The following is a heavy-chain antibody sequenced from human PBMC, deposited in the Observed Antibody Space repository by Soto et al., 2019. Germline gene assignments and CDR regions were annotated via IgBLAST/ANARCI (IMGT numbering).Heavy chain of an antibody. Sequence: ASVKVSCKASGYTFTSYGISWVRQAPGQGLEWMGWISAYNGNTNYAQKFQGRVTITRDTSASTAYMELRDLRSDDTAVYYCARALPHRYDFWSGYPSNWFDPWGQGTLVTVSS. CDR2: ISAYNGNT. J-gene: IGHJ5*02. D-gene: IGHD3-3*01. V-gene: IGHV1-18*01. CDR3: ARALPHRYDFWSGYPSNWFDP. CDR1: GYTFTSYG.